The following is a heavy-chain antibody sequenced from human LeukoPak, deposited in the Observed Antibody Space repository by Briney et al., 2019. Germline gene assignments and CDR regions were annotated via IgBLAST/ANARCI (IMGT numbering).Heavy chain of an antibody. J-gene: IGHJ4*02. CDR3: ARESGTQLTRSPFDY. Sequence: SETLSLTCTVSGGSISSYYWSWIRQPAGKGLEWIGRIYTSGSTNYNPSLKSRVTMSVDTSKNQFSLKLSSVTAADTAVYYCARESGTQLTRSPFDYWGQETLVTVPS. CDR1: GGSISSYY. V-gene: IGHV4-4*07. CDR2: IYTSGST. D-gene: IGHD1-26*01.